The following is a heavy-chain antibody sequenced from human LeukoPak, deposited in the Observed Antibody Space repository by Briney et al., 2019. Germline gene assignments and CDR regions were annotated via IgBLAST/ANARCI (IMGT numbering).Heavy chain of an antibody. CDR3: ARGAILGGYNLIDD. CDR1: GFTFGTYA. V-gene: IGHV3-30*04. Sequence: GGSLTLSCAASGFTFGTYAMHWVRQAPGEGLEWVAVILSDGSIQNSADSVRGRFIISRDNSKNTLFLQMNRLRTEDTAVYYCARGAILGGYNLIDDWGQGTLVTVSS. D-gene: IGHD5-24*01. CDR2: ILSDGSIQ. J-gene: IGHJ4*02.